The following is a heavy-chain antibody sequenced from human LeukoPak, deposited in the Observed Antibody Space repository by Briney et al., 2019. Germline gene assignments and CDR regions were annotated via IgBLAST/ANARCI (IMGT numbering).Heavy chain of an antibody. D-gene: IGHD3-10*01. CDR3: ARPLGWVLLSSPFDS. CDR2: ISYDGSNK. CDR1: GFTFSSYA. V-gene: IGHV3-30-3*01. J-gene: IGHJ4*02. Sequence: GRSLRLSCAASGFTFSSYAMHWVRQAPGKGLEWVAVISYDGSNKYYADSVKGRFTISRDNSKNTLYLQKNSLRAEDTAVYYCARPLGWVLLSSPFDSWGRGTLVTVSS.